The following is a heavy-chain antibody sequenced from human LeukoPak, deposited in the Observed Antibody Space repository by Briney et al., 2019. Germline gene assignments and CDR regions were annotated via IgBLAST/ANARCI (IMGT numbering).Heavy chain of an antibody. Sequence: PGRSLRLSCAASGFTFISYAMHWVRQAPGKGLEWVAVISYDGSNKYYADSVKGRFTISRDNSKNTLYLQMNSLRAEDTAVYYCARMDNWSSFDYWGQGTLVTVSS. CDR2: ISYDGSNK. CDR1: GFTFISYA. V-gene: IGHV3-30-3*01. CDR3: ARMDNWSSFDY. D-gene: IGHD1-20*01. J-gene: IGHJ4*02.